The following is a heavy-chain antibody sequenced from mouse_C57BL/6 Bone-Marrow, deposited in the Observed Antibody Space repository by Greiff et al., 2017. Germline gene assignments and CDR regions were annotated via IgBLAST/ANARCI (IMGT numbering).Heavy chain of an antibody. CDR1: GYTFTSYW. CDR2: IDPSDSYT. CDR3: AREGLLRY. J-gene: IGHJ3*01. D-gene: IGHD1-1*01. V-gene: IGHV1-69*01. Sequence: QVQLQQPGAELVMPGASVKLSCKASGYTFTSYWMHWVKQRPGQGLEWIGEIDPSDSYTNYNQKFKGKSTLTVDKSSSTAYMQLSSLTSEDSAVYYCAREGLLRYWGQGTLVTVSA.